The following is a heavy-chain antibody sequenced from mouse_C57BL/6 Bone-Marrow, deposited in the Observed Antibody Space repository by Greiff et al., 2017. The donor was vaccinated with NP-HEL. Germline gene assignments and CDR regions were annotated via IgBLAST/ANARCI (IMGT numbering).Heavy chain of an antibody. D-gene: IGHD1-1*01. Sequence: VQLQQSGPELVKPGASVKISCKASGYAFSSSWMNWVKQRPGKGLEWIGRIYPGDGDTNYNGKFKGKATLTADKSSSTAYMQLSSLTSEDSAVYFCAQSTVRDYWGQGTTLTVSS. CDR3: AQSTVRDY. J-gene: IGHJ2*01. V-gene: IGHV1-82*01. CDR2: IYPGDGDT. CDR1: GYAFSSSW.